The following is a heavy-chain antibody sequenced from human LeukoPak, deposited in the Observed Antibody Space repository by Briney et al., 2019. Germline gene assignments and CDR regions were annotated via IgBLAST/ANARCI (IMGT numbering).Heavy chain of an antibody. D-gene: IGHD4-11*01. CDR2: IYTSGST. J-gene: IGHJ4*02. CDR3: ARYYSNFEYYFDY. V-gene: IGHV4-38-2*01. CDR1: GYSISSGYY. Sequence: SETLSLTCAVSGYSISSGYYWGWIRQPPGKGLEWIGRIYTSGSTNYNPSLKSRVIMSLDTSKNQFSLKLSSVTATDTAIYYCARYYSNFEYYFDYWGQGILVTVSS.